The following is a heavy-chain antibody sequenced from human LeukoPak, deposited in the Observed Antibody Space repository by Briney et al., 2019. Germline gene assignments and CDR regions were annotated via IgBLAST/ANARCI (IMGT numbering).Heavy chain of an antibody. CDR2: ISSSSSTI. Sequence: GGSLRLSCATSGFTFSNFWMHWVRQAPGEGLEWVSYISSSSSTIYYADSVKGRFTISRDNAKNSLYLQMNSLRVEDTAVYYCASYSSGFYIDYWGQGTLVTVSS. CDR3: ASYSSGFYIDY. V-gene: IGHV3-48*01. CDR1: GFTFSNFW. D-gene: IGHD6-19*01. J-gene: IGHJ4*02.